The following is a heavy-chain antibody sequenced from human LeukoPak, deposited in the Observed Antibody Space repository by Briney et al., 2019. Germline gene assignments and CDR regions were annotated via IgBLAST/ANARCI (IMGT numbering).Heavy chain of an antibody. J-gene: IGHJ4*02. V-gene: IGHV4-39*06. D-gene: IGHD3-22*01. CDR2: IYYSGST. CDR3: ARDWGIVVAPGY. Sequence: PSETLSLTCTVSGGSISSSSYYWGWIRQPPGKGLEWIGSIYYSGSTYYNPSLKSRVTISVDTSKNQFPLKLSSVTAADTAVYYCARDWGIVVAPGYWGQGTLVTVSS. CDR1: GGSISSSSYY.